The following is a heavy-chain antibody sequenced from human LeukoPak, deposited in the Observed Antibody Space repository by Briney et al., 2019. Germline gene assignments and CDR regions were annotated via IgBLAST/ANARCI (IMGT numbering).Heavy chain of an antibody. J-gene: IGHJ3*02. CDR2: ISYDGSKT. D-gene: IGHD2-2*01. CDR3: AGGLVVPAGNGAFDI. CDR1: GFTFSRFG. V-gene: IGHV3-30*03. Sequence: PGGSLRLSCAASGFTFSRFGIHWVRQAPGKGLQWVALISYDGSKTYYAASVKDRFTISRDNSKNTLYLQMSRLRAEDTAFYYCAGGLVVPAGNGAFDIWGQGTMVTVSS.